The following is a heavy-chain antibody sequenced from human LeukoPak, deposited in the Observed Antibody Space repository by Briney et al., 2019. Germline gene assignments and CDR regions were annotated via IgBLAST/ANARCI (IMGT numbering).Heavy chain of an antibody. J-gene: IGHJ4*02. Sequence: GRSLRLSCSASGFTFSRYAMHWVRQAPGKGLEYVSAISSNGGSTYYADSVKGRFTISRDNSKNTLYLQMSSLRAEDTAVYYCVKDGSGSYYTYYFDYWGQGTLVTVSS. CDR2: ISSNGGST. V-gene: IGHV3-64D*06. D-gene: IGHD3-10*01. CDR3: VKDGSGSYYTYYFDY. CDR1: GFTFSRYA.